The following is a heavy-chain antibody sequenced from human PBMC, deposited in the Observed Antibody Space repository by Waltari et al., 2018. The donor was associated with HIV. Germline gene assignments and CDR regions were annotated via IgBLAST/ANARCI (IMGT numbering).Heavy chain of an antibody. D-gene: IGHD6-19*01. CDR2: INPNSGGT. V-gene: IGHV1-2*02. CDR1: GYTFSDYY. CDR3: ARPAVAGTGWFDS. Sequence: QVQLVQSGAEVKEPGASVRVSCKGSGYTFSDYYIRLVRQGPGQGLEWMGWINPNSGGTNYEQKFQGRVTMTRDTSISAVYMEVKGLTYDDTAVYYCARPAVAGTGWFDSRGRGTLVTVSS. J-gene: IGHJ5*01.